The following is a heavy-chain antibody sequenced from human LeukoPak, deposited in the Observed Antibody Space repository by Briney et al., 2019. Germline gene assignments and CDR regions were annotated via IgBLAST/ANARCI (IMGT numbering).Heavy chain of an antibody. J-gene: IGHJ4*02. D-gene: IGHD1-26*01. CDR3: ARRGAQWELLPYYFDY. CDR1: GGTFSSYA. CDR2: IIPIFGTA. Sequence: GASVKVSCKASGGTFSSYAISWVRQAPGQGLEWMGGIIPIFGTANYAQKFQGRVTITTDESTSTAYMELSSLRSEDTAVYYCARRGAQWELLPYYFDYWGQGTLVTVSS. V-gene: IGHV1-69*05.